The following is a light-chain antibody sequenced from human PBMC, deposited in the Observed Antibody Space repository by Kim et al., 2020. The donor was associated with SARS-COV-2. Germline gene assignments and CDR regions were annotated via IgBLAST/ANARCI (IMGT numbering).Light chain of an antibody. V-gene: IGKV2-28*01. J-gene: IGKJ1*01. CDR3: MQALQASWT. CDR2: LGS. Sequence: DIVMTQSPLSLPVTPGEPASISCRSSQSLLHSNGYNYLDWYLQKPGQSPQLLIYLGSNRASGVPDRFSGSGSGTDFTLKISRVEAEAVGVYYCMQALQASWTFGQGTKVDIK. CDR1: QSLLHSNGYNY.